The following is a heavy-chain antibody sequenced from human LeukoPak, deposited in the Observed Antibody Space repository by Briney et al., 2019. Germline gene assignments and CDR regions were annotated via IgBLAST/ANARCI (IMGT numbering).Heavy chain of an antibody. V-gene: IGHV3-21*01. CDR2: ISSSSSYI. Sequence: GGSLRLSCAASGFTFSSYSMNWVRQAPGKGLEWVSSISSSSSYIYYADSVKGRFTISRDNAKNSLYLQMNSLRAEDTAVYYCATIPYYDFWSGYRNYYMDVWGKGTTVTVSS. CDR3: ATIPYYDFWSGYRNYYMDV. D-gene: IGHD3-3*01. J-gene: IGHJ6*03. CDR1: GFTFSSYS.